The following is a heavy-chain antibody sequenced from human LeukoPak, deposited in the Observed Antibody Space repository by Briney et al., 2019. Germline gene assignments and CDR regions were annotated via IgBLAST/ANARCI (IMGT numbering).Heavy chain of an antibody. J-gene: IGHJ3*02. CDR3: ARASRDYGDYGGDAFDI. V-gene: IGHV1-8*03. D-gene: IGHD4-17*01. CDR2: MNPNSGNT. Sequence: GASVKVSCKASGYTFASYDINWVRQATGQGPEWMGWMNPNSGNTGYAQKFQGRVTITRNTSISTAYMELSSLRSEDTAVYYCARASRDYGDYGGDAFDIWGQGTMVTVSS. CDR1: GYTFASYD.